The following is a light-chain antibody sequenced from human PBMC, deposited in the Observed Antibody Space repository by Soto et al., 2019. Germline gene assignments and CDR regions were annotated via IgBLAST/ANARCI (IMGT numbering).Light chain of an antibody. V-gene: IGKV1-33*01. J-gene: IGKJ3*01. Sequence: DIPMTQSPSSLSASVGDRVTITCQASQDISNYLNWYQQKPGKAPKLLIDDASNLETGVPSRFSGSGSGTDFTFTISSLQPEDIATYYCQQYDNLPPPTFGPGTKVDIK. CDR2: DAS. CDR1: QDISNY. CDR3: QQYDNLPPPT.